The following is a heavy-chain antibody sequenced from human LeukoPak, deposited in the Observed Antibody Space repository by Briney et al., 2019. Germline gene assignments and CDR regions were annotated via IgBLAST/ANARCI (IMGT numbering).Heavy chain of an antibody. D-gene: IGHD3-22*01. CDR1: GCTFTSKT. CDR3: ATGRDTTGYWGH. Sequence: ASVKVSCKTSGCTFTSKTINWVRQAPGQGLEWMGWIDTNTGNPTYAQGFTGRFVFSLDTSVSTTYLQIYSLKAEDTAVYYCATGRDTTGYWGHWGQGSLVTVSS. CDR2: IDTNTGNP. V-gene: IGHV7-4-1*01. J-gene: IGHJ4*02.